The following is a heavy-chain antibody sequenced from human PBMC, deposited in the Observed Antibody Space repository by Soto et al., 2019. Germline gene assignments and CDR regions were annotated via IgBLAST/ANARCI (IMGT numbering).Heavy chain of an antibody. CDR1: EFTFNNYW. CDR3: ARGIYLKYGLDV. Sequence: EVQLVESGGGLVQPGGSLRLSCAASEFTFNNYWMHWVRQVPGKGLEWVSRINYDGSTKNYADSVMGRFTISRDNADNTVYLKVISLRAEDKSVYYCARGIYLKYGLDVWGEGATVTVSS. CDR2: INYDGSTK. V-gene: IGHV3-74*01. J-gene: IGHJ6*04. D-gene: IGHD3-16*02.